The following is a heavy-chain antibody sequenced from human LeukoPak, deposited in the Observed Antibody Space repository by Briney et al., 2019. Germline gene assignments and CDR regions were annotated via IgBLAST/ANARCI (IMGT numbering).Heavy chain of an antibody. Sequence: GGSLRLSCAASGFTFSNAWMSWVRQAPGKGLEWVGRIKSKTDGGTTDYAAPVKGRFTISRDDSKNTLYLQMNSLKTEDTAVYYCTTDALLRDAFDIWGQGTMVPSLQ. CDR3: TTDALLRDAFDI. CDR1: GFTFSNAW. CDR2: IKSKTDGGTT. J-gene: IGHJ3*02. V-gene: IGHV3-15*01. D-gene: IGHD3-10*01.